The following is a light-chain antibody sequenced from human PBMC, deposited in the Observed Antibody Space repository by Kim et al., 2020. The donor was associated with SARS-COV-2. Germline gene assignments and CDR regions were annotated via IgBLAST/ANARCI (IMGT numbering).Light chain of an antibody. CDR2: AAS. J-gene: IGKJ5*01. CDR3: QQVESYPIT. V-gene: IGKV1-9*01. Sequence: ASVGDSVTITCRASQGISSYLAWYQQKPGKAPSFLIYAASTLQSGVPSRFSGSGSGTDFTLTINSLQPEDFATYYCQQVESYPITFGQGTRLEIK. CDR1: QGISSY.